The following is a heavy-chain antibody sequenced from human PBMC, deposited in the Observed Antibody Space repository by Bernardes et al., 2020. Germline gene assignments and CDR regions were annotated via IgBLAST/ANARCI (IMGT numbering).Heavy chain of an antibody. CDR1: GFTFSSYS. J-gene: IGHJ4*02. D-gene: IGHD2-2*01. Sequence: GSLRLSCAASGFTFSSYSMNWVRQAPGKGLEWVSFISSSSSYIYYADSVKGRFTISRDNAKNSLYLQMNSLRAEDTAVYYCARDSIVVVPAATLGDFDYWGQGTLVTVSS. V-gene: IGHV3-21*01. CDR2: ISSSSSYI. CDR3: ARDSIVVVPAATLGDFDY.